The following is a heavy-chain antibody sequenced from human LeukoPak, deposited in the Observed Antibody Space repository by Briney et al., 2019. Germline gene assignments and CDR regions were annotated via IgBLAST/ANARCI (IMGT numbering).Heavy chain of an antibody. V-gene: IGHV4-39*01. Sequence: TSETLSLTRTVSGGSISSSGYYWDWIRQPPGKGLEWIGTVYYTGSTYYNPSLKSRVTISEDTSRNQFSLKLNSVTAADTAVYYCARGSGTYYYDSGGYLNWFDPWGQGILVTVSS. CDR2: VYYTGST. CDR1: GGSISSSGYY. CDR3: ARGSGTYYYDSGGYLNWFDP. J-gene: IGHJ5*02. D-gene: IGHD3-22*01.